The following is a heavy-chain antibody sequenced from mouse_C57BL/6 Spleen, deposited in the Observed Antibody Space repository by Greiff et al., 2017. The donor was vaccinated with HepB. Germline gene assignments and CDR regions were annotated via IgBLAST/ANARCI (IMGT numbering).Heavy chain of an antibody. Sequence: QVQLKQPGAELVKPGASVKLSCKASGYTFTSYWMHWVKQRPGRGLEWIGRIDPNSGGTKYNEKFKSKATLTVDKPSSTAYMQLSSLTSEDSAVYYCARKWVVATDYFDYWGQGTTLTVSS. V-gene: IGHV1-72*01. J-gene: IGHJ2*01. D-gene: IGHD1-1*01. CDR3: ARKWVVATDYFDY. CDR1: GYTFTSYW. CDR2: IDPNSGGT.